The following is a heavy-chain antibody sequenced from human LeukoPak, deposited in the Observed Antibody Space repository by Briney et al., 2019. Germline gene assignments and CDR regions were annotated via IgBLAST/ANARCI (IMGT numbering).Heavy chain of an antibody. CDR3: ARVLDYYDSSGYYPGDY. Sequence: GASVKVSCKASGYAFTSYGISWVRQALGQGLEWMGWISAYNGNTNYAQKLQGRVTMTTDTSTSTAYMELRSLRSDDTAVYYCARVLDYYDSSGYYPGDYWGQGTLVTVSS. CDR1: GYAFTSYG. CDR2: ISAYNGNT. D-gene: IGHD3-22*01. J-gene: IGHJ4*02. V-gene: IGHV1-18*01.